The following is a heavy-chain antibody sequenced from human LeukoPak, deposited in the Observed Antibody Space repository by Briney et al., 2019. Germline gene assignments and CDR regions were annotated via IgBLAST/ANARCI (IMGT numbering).Heavy chain of an antibody. CDR2: IYYSGST. D-gene: IGHD6-13*01. Sequence: KPSETLSLTCTVSGGSISKYYWSWIRRPPGKGLEWIGYIYYSGSTNYNPSLKSRVTISVDTSKNQFSLKLSSVTAADTAVYYCARGWVYFDYWGQGTLVTVSS. V-gene: IGHV4-59*01. CDR3: ARGWVYFDY. CDR1: GGSISKYY. J-gene: IGHJ4*02.